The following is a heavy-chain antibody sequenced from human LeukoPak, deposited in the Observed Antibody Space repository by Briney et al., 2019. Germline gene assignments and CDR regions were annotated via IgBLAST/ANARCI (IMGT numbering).Heavy chain of an antibody. CDR1: GGSISSYY. V-gene: IGHV4-59*08. J-gene: IGHJ5*02. CDR2: IYYSGST. Sequence: SETLSLTCTVSGGSISSYYWSWIRQPPGKGLEWIGYIYYSGSTNYNPSLKSRVTISVDTSKNQFSLKLSSVTAADTAVYYCASRGGTPTDILPGPKLGIDPWGQGTLVTVSS. CDR3: ASRGGTPTDILPGPKLGIDP. D-gene: IGHD3-9*01.